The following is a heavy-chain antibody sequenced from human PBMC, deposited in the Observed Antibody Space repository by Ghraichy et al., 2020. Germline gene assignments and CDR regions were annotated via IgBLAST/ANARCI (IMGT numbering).Heavy chain of an antibody. Sequence: GSLRLSCAASGFTFSSNAMTWVRQAPGKGLEWVSDVSDSGGNTYYADSVRGRFTISRDNSKNTLYLQMNSLRPEDTAVYYCARRGSHGYFESWGQGTLVTVSS. D-gene: IGHD3-16*01. CDR3: ARRGSHGYFES. CDR2: VSDSGGNT. CDR1: GFTFSSNA. J-gene: IGHJ4*02. V-gene: IGHV3-23*01.